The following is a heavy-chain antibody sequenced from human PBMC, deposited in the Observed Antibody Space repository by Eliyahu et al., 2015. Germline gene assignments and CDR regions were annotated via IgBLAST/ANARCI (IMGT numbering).Heavy chain of an antibody. CDR3: AREFTAPAGHRFIDY. Sequence: QVQLVESGGGLVKPGGSLRLSXSASGFXFXDYXMPWVRQAPGXGLGXISXITSSGSTDYYADSVKGRFTISRDNARKSLFLQLDSLRVEDTAVYYCAREFTAPAGHRFIDYWGXGTLVSVSS. CDR2: ITSSGSTD. J-gene: IGHJ4*01. CDR1: GFXFXDYX. D-gene: IGHD5-18*01. V-gene: IGHV3-11*01.